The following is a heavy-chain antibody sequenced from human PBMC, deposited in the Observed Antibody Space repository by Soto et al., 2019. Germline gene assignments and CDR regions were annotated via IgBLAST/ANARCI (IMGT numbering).Heavy chain of an antibody. CDR2: ISSSSSYI. CDR3: ARTETKYCSSTSCPFDY. J-gene: IGHJ4*02. CDR1: GFTFSSYS. D-gene: IGHD2-2*01. Sequence: PGGSLRLSCAASGFTFSSYSMNWVRQAPGKGLEWVSSISSSSSYIYYADSVKGRFTISRDNAKNSLYLQMNSLRAEDTAVYYCARTETKYCSSTSCPFDYWGQGTLVTVSS. V-gene: IGHV3-21*01.